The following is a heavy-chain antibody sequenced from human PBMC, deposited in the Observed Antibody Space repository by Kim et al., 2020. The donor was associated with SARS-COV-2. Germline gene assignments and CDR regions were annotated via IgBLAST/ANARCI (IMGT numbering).Heavy chain of an antibody. J-gene: IGHJ4*02. CDR1: GFTFNDFA. D-gene: IGHD5-18*01. CDR2: INWNGDKI. V-gene: IGHV3-9*01. Sequence: GGSLRLSCAASGFTFNDFALHWVRQAPGKGLEWVSSINWNGDKIDYADSVKGRFTISRDNAKNSLYLHMNSLRVEDTAFYYCVKASGYNYGLYYFHYWGQGTLVTVSS. CDR3: VKASGYNYGLYYFHY.